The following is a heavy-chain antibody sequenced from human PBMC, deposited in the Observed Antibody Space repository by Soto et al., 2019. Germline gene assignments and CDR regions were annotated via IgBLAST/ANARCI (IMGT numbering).Heavy chain of an antibody. CDR1: GGSISSYY. CDR3: VRYGDYTFDY. Sequence: PSETLSLTCTVSGGSISSYYWSWIRQPPGKGLEWIGYIYYSGSTNYNPSLKSRVTISVDTSKNQFSLKLSSVTAADTAVYYCVRYGDYTFDYRGQGTLVTVSS. J-gene: IGHJ4*02. D-gene: IGHD3-3*01. V-gene: IGHV4-59*01. CDR2: IYYSGST.